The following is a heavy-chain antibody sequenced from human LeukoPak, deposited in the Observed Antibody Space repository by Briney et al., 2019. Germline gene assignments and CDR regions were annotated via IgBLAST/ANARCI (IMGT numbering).Heavy chain of an antibody. CDR1: GGTFSSYA. CDR3: ARECGGDCYPDHDAFDI. CDR2: IIPIFGTA. V-gene: IGHV1-69*13. J-gene: IGHJ3*02. Sequence: GASVNVSCKASGGTFSSYAISWVRQAPGQGLEWMGGIIPIFGTANYAQKFQGRVTITADESTSTAYMELSSLRSEDTAVYYCARECGGDCYPDHDAFDIWGQGTMVTVSS. D-gene: IGHD2-21*02.